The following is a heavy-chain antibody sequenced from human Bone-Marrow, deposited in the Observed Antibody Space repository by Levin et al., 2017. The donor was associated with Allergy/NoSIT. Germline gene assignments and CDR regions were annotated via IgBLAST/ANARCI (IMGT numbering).Heavy chain of an antibody. D-gene: IGHD5-24*01. V-gene: IGHV1-46*01. CDR2: IHPSGDRT. CDR3: VREGDGYKNFDH. CDR1: GFIFSNYY. Sequence: GESLKISCKASGFIFSNYYMHCVRQAPGQGLEWMGLIHPSGDRTNYAEKFQGRLSLTRDTSTSTVYMEVSSLISEDTAVYYCVREGDGYKNFDHWGQGTLVIVS. J-gene: IGHJ4*02.